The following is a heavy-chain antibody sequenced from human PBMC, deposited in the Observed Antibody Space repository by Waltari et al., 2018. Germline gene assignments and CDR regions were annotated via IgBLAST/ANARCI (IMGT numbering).Heavy chain of an antibody. CDR1: GDTFRRYA. D-gene: IGHD3-22*01. J-gene: IGHJ4*02. Sequence: QVQLVQSAAAAKQPGSSMYVTCKAFGDTFRRYAISWVRPAPGQGLEWMGGIIPLFGTTNYAQKFQGRATMTADEPTSTAYVELRSLKSEDTAVYFCARSYYYDRRANYPSLGAFDSWGQGTLVTVAS. CDR2: IIPLFGTT. V-gene: IGHV1-69*12. CDR3: ARSYYYDRRANYPSLGAFDS.